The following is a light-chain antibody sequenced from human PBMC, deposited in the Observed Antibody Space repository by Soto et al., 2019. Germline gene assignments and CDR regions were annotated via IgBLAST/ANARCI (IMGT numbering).Light chain of an antibody. CDR3: SSYTSSSTYV. J-gene: IGLJ1*01. Sequence: QSVLTQPASVSGSPGQSITISCTGTSSDVGGYNYVSWYQQHPGKAPKLMIYDVSNRPSGVSNRFSGSKSGNTASLTISLLQAEDEADYYCSSYTSSSTYVFGTGTKVTVL. CDR1: SSDVGGYNY. V-gene: IGLV2-14*01. CDR2: DVS.